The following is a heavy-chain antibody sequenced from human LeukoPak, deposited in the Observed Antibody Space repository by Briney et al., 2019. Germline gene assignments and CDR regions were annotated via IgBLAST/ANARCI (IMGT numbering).Heavy chain of an antibody. CDR1: GFTFSRYW. CDR2: IKEDGSEK. Sequence: PGGSLRLSCAASGFTFSRYWMSWVRQAPGKGLEWVANIKEDGSEKYYVDSVKGRFTVFRDNAKKSLYLQMNSLRDEDTAVYYCATPMRFDYWGQGTLVTVSS. J-gene: IGHJ4*02. CDR3: ATPMRFDY. V-gene: IGHV3-7*05.